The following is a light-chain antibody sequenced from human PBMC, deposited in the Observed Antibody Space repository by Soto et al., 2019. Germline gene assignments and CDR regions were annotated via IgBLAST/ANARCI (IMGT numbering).Light chain of an antibody. CDR3: QQYNNWPPT. J-gene: IGKJ1*01. V-gene: IGKV3D-15*01. Sequence: VLTQSPGTLSLSPGERATLSCRASQSVSNNYLAWYQQKPGQAPRLLIYGASTRATSIPARFSGSGSGTDFTLTISSLQSEDFAIYYCQQYNNWPPTFGQGTKVDIK. CDR2: GAS. CDR1: QSVSNN.